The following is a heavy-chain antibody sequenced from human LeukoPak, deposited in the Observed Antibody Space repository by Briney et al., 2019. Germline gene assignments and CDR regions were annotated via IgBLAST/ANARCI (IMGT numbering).Heavy chain of an antibody. D-gene: IGHD3-3*01. J-gene: IGHJ4*02. V-gene: IGHV1-2*02. Sequence: GASVKVSCKASGYTFTGYYMHWVRQAPGQGLEWMGWINPNSGGTNYAQKVQGRVTMTRDTSISTAYMELSRLRSDDTAVYYCARGGGTYDFWSGPPDYRGQGTLVTVSS. CDR1: GYTFTGYY. CDR3: ARGGGTYDFWSGPPDY. CDR2: INPNSGGT.